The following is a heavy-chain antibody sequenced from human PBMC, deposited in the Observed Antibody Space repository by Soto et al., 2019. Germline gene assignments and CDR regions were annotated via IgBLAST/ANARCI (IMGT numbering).Heavy chain of an antibody. CDR2: ISWNSGSI. Sequence: PGGSLRLSCAASGFTFDDYAMHWVRQAPGKGPEWVSGISWNSGSIGYADSVKGRFTISRDNAKNSLYLQMNSLRAEDTALYYCAKDSSYSRSYYGMDVWGQGTTVTVSS. V-gene: IGHV3-9*01. D-gene: IGHD6-6*01. CDR3: AKDSSYSRSYYGMDV. J-gene: IGHJ6*02. CDR1: GFTFDDYA.